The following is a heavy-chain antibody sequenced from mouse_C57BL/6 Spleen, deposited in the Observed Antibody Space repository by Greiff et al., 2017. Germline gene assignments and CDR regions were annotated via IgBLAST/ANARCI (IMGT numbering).Heavy chain of an antibody. CDR3: AIITTVVGDYAMDY. Sequence: DVKLVESGGGLVKPGGSLKLSCAASGFTFSDYGMHWVRQAPEKGLEWVAYISSGSSTIYYADTVKGRFTISRDNAKNTLFLQMTSLRSEDTAMYYCAIITTVVGDYAMDYWGQGTSVTVSS. CDR2: ISSGSSTI. CDR1: GFTFSDYG. J-gene: IGHJ4*01. V-gene: IGHV5-17*01. D-gene: IGHD1-1*01.